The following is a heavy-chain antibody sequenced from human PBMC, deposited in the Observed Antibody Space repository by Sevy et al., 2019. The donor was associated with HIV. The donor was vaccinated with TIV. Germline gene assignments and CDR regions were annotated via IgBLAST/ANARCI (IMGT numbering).Heavy chain of an antibody. J-gene: IGHJ6*03. V-gene: IGHV3-33*08. Sequence: GGSLRLSCAASGFTFSSYGMHWVRQAPGKGLEWVAVIWYDGSNKYYADSVKGRFTISRDNSKNTLYLQMNSLRAEDTAVYYCASANYDFWSGSYYYYMDVWGKGTTVTVSS. D-gene: IGHD3-3*01. CDR1: GFTFSSYG. CDR3: ASANYDFWSGSYYYYMDV. CDR2: IWYDGSNK.